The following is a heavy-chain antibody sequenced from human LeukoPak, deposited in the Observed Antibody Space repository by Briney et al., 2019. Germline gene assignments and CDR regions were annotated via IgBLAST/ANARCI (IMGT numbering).Heavy chain of an antibody. Sequence: GGSLRLSCAASGFTVSTYYMTWVRQAPGKGLECVSVIYSGGSTYYADSVKGRCTVSRDNSKNTLYLQMNSLRAEDTAMYYCARGLGYCTSTTCLLPFDYWGQGTLVPVSP. V-gene: IGHV3-53*01. CDR3: ARGLGYCTSTTCLLPFDY. J-gene: IGHJ4*02. CDR2: IYSGGST. D-gene: IGHD2-2*01. CDR1: GFTVSTYY.